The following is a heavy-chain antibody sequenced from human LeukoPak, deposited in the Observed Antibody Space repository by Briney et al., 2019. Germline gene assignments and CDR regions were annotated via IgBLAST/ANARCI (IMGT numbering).Heavy chain of an antibody. J-gene: IGHJ4*02. CDR1: GYSFTSYW. CDR2: IYPGGSDT. V-gene: IGHV5-51*01. Sequence: GESLKISCKGSGYSFTSYWIGWVRQMPGKGLEWMGIIYPGGSDTRYSPSFQGQVTISADKSISTAYLQWSSLKASDTAMYYCARTGRYSSSSYGYWGQETLVTVSS. CDR3: ARTGRYSSSSYGY. D-gene: IGHD6-6*01.